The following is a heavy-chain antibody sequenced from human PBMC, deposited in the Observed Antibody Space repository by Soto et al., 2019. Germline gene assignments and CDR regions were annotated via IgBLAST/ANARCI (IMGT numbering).Heavy chain of an antibody. Sequence: GASVKVSCKASGYTFTGYYMHWVRQAPGQGXEWMGWINPNSGGTNYAQKFQGWVTMTRDTSISTAYMELSRLRSDDTAVYYCARERDYDFWSGPYYYYYGMDVWGQGTTVTVSS. CDR2: INPNSGGT. CDR3: ARERDYDFWSGPYYYYYGMDV. CDR1: GYTFTGYY. V-gene: IGHV1-2*04. J-gene: IGHJ6*02. D-gene: IGHD3-3*01.